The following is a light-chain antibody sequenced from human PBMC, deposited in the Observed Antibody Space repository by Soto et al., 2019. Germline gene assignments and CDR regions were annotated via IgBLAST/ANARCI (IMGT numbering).Light chain of an antibody. V-gene: IGLV2-14*01. CDR3: SSYTSSRYV. CDR2: DVS. Sequence: QSVLTQSASVSGSPGQSITISCTGTSSDVGGCNYVSWYQQHPGKAPKLMIYDVSNRPSGVSNRFSGSKSGNTASLTISGLQAEDEADYYCSSYTSSRYVFGTGTKVTVL. J-gene: IGLJ1*01. CDR1: SSDVGGCNY.